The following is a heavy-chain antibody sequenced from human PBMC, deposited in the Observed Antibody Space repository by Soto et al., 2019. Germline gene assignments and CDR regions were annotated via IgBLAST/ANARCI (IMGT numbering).Heavy chain of an antibody. J-gene: IGHJ6*02. V-gene: IGHV3-33*01. CDR3: AREIFPRGGGDYYYGMDV. D-gene: IGHD1-26*01. Sequence: GGSLRLSCAASGFTFSSYGMHWVRQAPGKGLEWVAVIWYDGSNKYYADSVKGRFTISRDNSKNTLYLQMNSLRAEDTAVYYCAREIFPRGGGDYYYGMDVWGQGTTVTVSS. CDR1: GFTFSSYG. CDR2: IWYDGSNK.